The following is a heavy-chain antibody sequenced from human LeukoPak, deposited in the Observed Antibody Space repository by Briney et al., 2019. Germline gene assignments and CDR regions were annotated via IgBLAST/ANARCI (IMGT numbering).Heavy chain of an antibody. CDR3: ASSRPAIAATGTGGDFDY. Sequence: ASVKVSCKASGYTFTGYYMHWVRQAPGQGLEWMGWINPNSGGTNYAQKFQGRVTMTRDTSISTAYMELDKLRSDDTAMYYCASSRPAIAATGTGGDFDYWGQGTLVTVSS. D-gene: IGHD6-13*01. CDR1: GYTFTGYY. V-gene: IGHV1-2*02. J-gene: IGHJ4*02. CDR2: INPNSGGT.